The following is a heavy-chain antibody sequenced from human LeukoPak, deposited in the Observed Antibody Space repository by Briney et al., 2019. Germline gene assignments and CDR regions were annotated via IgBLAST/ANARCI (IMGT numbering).Heavy chain of an antibody. Sequence: GASVKVSCKASGYTFTSYGISWVRQAPGQGLEWMGWINPNSGGTNYAQKFQGRVTMTRDTSISTAYMELSRLRSDDTAVYYCARARPVTTSDYWGQGTLVTVSS. D-gene: IGHD4-11*01. V-gene: IGHV1-2*02. CDR3: ARARPVTTSDY. CDR1: GYTFTSYG. J-gene: IGHJ4*02. CDR2: INPNSGGT.